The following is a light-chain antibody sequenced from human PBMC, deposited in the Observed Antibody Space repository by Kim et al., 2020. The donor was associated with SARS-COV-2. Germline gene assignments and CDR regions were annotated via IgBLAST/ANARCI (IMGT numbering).Light chain of an antibody. J-gene: IGKJ4*01. CDR3: KQYNNWPQLT. CDR1: QSVSSN. CDR2: GAS. V-gene: IGKV3-15*01. Sequence: EIVMTQSPATLSVSPGERATLSCRASQSVSSNLAWYQQKPGQAARLLIYGASTRATGIPARFSGSGSGTAFTLTISSLQSEDFAVYYCKQYNNWPQLTFGGGTKVDIK.